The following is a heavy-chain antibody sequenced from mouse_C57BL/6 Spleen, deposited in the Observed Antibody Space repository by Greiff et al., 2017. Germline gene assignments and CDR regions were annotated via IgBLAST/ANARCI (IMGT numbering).Heavy chain of an antibody. CDR1: GYTFTDYN. CDR3: ARLALGAWFAY. V-gene: IGHV1-18*01. J-gene: IGHJ3*01. D-gene: IGHD4-1*01. CDR2: INPNNGGT. Sequence: VQLKESGPELVKPGASVKIPCKASGYTFTDYNMDWVKQSHGKSLEWIGDINPNNGGTIYNQKFKGKATLTVDKSSSTAYMELRSLTSEDTAVYYCARLALGAWFAYWGQGTLVTVSA.